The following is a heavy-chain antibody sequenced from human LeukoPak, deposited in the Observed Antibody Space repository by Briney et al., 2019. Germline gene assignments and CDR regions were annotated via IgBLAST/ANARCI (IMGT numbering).Heavy chain of an antibody. J-gene: IGHJ4*02. CDR2: ISGSGGST. Sequence: GGSLRLSCAASGFTFSSYAMHWVGQAPGKGLEWVSAISGSGGSTYYADSVKGRFTISRDNSKNTLYLQMNSLRAEDTAVYYCADYVDYFDYWGQGTLVTVSS. CDR3: ADYVDYFDY. V-gene: IGHV3-23*01. CDR1: GFTFSSYA. D-gene: IGHD4-17*01.